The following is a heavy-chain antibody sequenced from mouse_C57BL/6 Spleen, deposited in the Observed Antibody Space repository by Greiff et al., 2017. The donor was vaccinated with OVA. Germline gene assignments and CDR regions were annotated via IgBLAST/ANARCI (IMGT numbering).Heavy chain of an antibody. D-gene: IGHD2-2*01. V-gene: IGHV1-82*01. CDR2: IYPGDGDT. CDR3: RYGYPAWFAY. J-gene: IGHJ3*01. CDR1: GYAFSSSW. Sequence: QVQLQQSGPELVKPGASVKISCKASGYAFSSSWMNWVKQRPGKGLEWIGRIYPGDGDTNYNGKFKGKATLTADKSSSTAYMQLSSLSSEDAAVYFYRYGYPAWFAYWGQGTLVTVSA.